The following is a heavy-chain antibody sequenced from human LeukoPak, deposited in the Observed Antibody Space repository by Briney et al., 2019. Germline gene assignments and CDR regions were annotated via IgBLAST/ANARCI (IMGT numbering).Heavy chain of an antibody. J-gene: IGHJ4*02. Sequence: GGSLRLSCTVSGFTVSSDSMSWVRQAPGKGLEWVSFIYSGGSTHYSDSVKGRFTISRDNSKNTLYLQMNSLRAEDTAVYYCARGRKYTSGYRVTELGSGYSDYWGQGTLVTVSS. V-gene: IGHV3-53*01. CDR1: GFTVSSDS. D-gene: IGHD5-18*01. CDR2: IYSGGST. CDR3: ARGRKYTSGYRVTELGSGYSDY.